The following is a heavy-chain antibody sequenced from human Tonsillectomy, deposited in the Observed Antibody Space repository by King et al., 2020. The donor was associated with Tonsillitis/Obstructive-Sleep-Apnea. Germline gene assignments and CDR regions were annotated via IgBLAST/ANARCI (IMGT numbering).Heavy chain of an antibody. CDR1: GGSISSYY. CDR3: ARHGQLLHGCYYYDMDV. Sequence: VQLQESGPGLVKPSETLSLTCTVSGGSISSYYWSWIRQPPGKGLEWIGYIYYSGSTNYNPSLKSRVTISVDTSKNQFSLKLSSVTAADTAVYYCARHGQLLHGCYYYDMDVWGQGTTVTVSS. D-gene: IGHD2-2*01. J-gene: IGHJ6*02. CDR2: IYYSGST. V-gene: IGHV4-59*08.